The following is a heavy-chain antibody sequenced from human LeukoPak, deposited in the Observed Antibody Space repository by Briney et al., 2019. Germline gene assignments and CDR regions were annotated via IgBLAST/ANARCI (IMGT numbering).Heavy chain of an antibody. CDR2: INPSGGST. CDR1: GYTFTSYY. J-gene: IGHJ4*02. D-gene: IGHD6-19*01. V-gene: IGHV1-46*01. CDR3: ARDRIAVAGTNLFDY. Sequence: ASVKVSCKASGYTFTSYYMHWVRQAPGQGLEWMGIINPSGGSTSYAQKFQGRVTMTRDTSTSTVYMELSSLRSEDTAVYYCARDRIAVAGTNLFDYWGQGTLVTVSS.